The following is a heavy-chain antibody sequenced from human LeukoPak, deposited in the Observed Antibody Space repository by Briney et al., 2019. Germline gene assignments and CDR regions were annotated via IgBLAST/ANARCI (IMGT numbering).Heavy chain of an antibody. V-gene: IGHV1-2*04. CDR2: INPNSGGT. Sequence: GASVKVSCKASGYTFTGYYMHWVRQAPGQGPEWIGWINPNSGGTNYAQKFQGWVTMTRDTSISTAYMGLSRLRSDDTAVYYCARDRVAAAGTYNYYYGMDVWGQGTTVTVSS. D-gene: IGHD6-13*01. CDR3: ARDRVAAAGTYNYYYGMDV. J-gene: IGHJ6*02. CDR1: GYTFTGYY.